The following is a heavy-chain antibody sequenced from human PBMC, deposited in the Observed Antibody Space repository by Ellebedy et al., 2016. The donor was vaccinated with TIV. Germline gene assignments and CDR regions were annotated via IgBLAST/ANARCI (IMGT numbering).Heavy chain of an antibody. CDR1: GFAFSTYS. J-gene: IGHJ5*02. V-gene: IGHV3-21*03. D-gene: IGHD6-25*01. CDR2: ISGNTKYI. CDR3: ARPGGQSSDRKGS. Sequence: GESLKISCEASGFAFSTYSMICVRQPPGKRLEWVSSISGNTKYIYYADSVKGRFTISRDNARNSLYLAMKSLRAEDTCVYYCARPGGQSSDRKGSWGQGTMVTVSS.